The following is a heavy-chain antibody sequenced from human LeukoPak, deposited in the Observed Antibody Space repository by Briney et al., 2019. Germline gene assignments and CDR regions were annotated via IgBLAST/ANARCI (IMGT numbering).Heavy chain of an antibody. J-gene: IGHJ6*02. CDR1: GFTFSSYS. D-gene: IGHD6-19*01. CDR2: ISSSSSTI. CDR3: ARDLSEPHWYSSGWSLDV. Sequence: PGGSLRLSCAASGFTFSSYSMNWVRQAPGKGLEWVSYISSSSSTIYYADSVKGRFTISRDNAKNSLYLQMNSLRAEDTAVYYCARDLSEPHWYSSGWSLDVWGQWTTVTVSS. V-gene: IGHV3-48*04.